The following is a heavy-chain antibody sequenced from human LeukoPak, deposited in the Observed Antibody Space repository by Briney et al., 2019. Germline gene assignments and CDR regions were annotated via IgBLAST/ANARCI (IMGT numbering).Heavy chain of an antibody. CDR2: ISSSSSYI. Sequence: PGGSLRLSCAASGFTFSSYRMTWVRQAPGKGLEWVSSISSSSSYIYYADSVKGRFTISRDNAKNSLYLQMNSLRAEDTAVYYCAREGYDSSGYRGRSGNYYGMDVWGQGTTVTVSS. D-gene: IGHD3-22*01. V-gene: IGHV3-21*01. J-gene: IGHJ6*02. CDR1: GFTFSSYR. CDR3: AREGYDSSGYRGRSGNYYGMDV.